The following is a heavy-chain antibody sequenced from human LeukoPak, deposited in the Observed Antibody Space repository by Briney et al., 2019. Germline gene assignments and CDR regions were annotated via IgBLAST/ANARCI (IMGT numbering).Heavy chain of an antibody. CDR3: AISYDFWSGYYNSPDAFDI. CDR2: IYYSGST. CDR1: GGSISSYY. Sequence: PSETLSLTCTVSGGSISSYYWSWIRQPPGKGLEWIGYIYYSGSTHYNPSLKSRVTISVDTSKNQFSLKLSSVTAADTAVYYCAISYDFWSGYYNSPDAFDIWGQGTMVTVSS. D-gene: IGHD3-3*01. V-gene: IGHV4-59*08. J-gene: IGHJ3*02.